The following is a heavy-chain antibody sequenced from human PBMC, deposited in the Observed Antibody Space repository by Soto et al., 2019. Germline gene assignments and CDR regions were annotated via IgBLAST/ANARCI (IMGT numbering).Heavy chain of an antibody. CDR3: AKVPRYCSTSSCFGGSFDY. CDR2: ISGSGGST. V-gene: IGHV3-23*01. CDR1: GFTFSSFA. J-gene: IGHJ4*02. Sequence: PGGSLRLSCAASGFTFSSFAMTWVRQAPGKGLEWVSSISGSGGSTYYADSVKGRFTISRDNSKDTLSLQMNSLRAEDTAVYYCAKVPRYCSTSSCFGGSFDYWGQGTLVTVSS. D-gene: IGHD2-15*01.